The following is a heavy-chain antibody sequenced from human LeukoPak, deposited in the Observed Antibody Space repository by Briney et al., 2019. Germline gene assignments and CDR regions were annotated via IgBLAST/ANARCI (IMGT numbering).Heavy chain of an antibody. CDR2: INTDGTYT. J-gene: IGHJ4*02. D-gene: IGHD3-16*01. CDR3: AKDMTGPDDS. V-gene: IGHV3-74*01. CDR1: GFPFSAYW. Sequence: GGSLRLSCAASGFPFSAYWVHWVRQAPGKGLVWVSRINTDGTYTSYADSVKGRLTISRDNAQNTLFLQMTSLRVEDTAVYYCAKDMTGPDDSWGPGTLVTVSS.